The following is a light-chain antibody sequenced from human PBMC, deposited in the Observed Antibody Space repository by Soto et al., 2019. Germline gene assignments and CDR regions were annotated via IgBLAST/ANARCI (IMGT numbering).Light chain of an antibody. CDR3: QQYNSYSPT. V-gene: IGKV1-5*03. CDR1: QSISVW. J-gene: IGKJ1*01. CDR2: KAS. Sequence: DIQMTQSPSTLSASVGDRVTITCRASQSISVWLAWYHQKAGKAPNLLIYKASRLESGVPSRFSGSGSETEFTLTISGLQPGDSATYYCQQYNSYSPTFGQGTKVDIK.